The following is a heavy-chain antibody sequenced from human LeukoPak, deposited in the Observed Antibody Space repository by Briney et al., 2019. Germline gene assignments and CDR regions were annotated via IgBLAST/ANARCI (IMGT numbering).Heavy chain of an antibody. CDR3: VSWAGGNSDVASFDY. J-gene: IGHJ4*02. V-gene: IGHV1-2*02. CDR1: GYIFSDYY. Sequence: ASVKVSCKASGYIFSDYYIHWVRQAPGRGFEWMGWISRYSGATKLAQKFQGRVTLTRDTSISTAYVELSNLASDDAGAYYCVSWAGGNSDVASFDYWGQGTLVTVSS. D-gene: IGHD2-21*01. CDR2: ISRYSGAT.